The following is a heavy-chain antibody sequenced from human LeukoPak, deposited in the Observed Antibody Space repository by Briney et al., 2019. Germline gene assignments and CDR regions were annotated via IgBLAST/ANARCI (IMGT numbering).Heavy chain of an antibody. CDR1: GGSISSSSYY. CDR2: IYYSGST. J-gene: IGHJ4*02. V-gene: IGHV4-39*01. Sequence: PSETLSLTCTVSGGSISSSSYYWGWIRQPPGKGLEWIGSIYYSGSTYYNPSLKSRVTISVDTSKNQFYLKLSSVTAADTAVYYCARASRLRFLEWLLHFDYWGQGTLVTVSS. CDR3: ARASRLRFLEWLLHFDY. D-gene: IGHD3-3*01.